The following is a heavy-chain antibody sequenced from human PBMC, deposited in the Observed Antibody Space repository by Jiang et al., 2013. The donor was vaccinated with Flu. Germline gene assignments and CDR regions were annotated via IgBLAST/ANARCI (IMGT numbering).Heavy chain of an antibody. CDR2: IQHDGGNR. Sequence: APGKGLEWVAFIQHDGGNRYYADSVEGRFTISRDTSKNTLYLQLNALRPEDTAVYYCARDAETGGYFDYWGQGTLVTVSS. CDR3: ARDAETGGYFDY. D-gene: IGHD3-16*01. J-gene: IGHJ4*02. V-gene: IGHV3-30*02.